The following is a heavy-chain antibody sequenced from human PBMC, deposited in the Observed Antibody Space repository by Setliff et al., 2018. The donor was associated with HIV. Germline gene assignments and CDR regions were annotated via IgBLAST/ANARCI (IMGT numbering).Heavy chain of an antibody. Sequence: SETLSLTCSVSGGPITTSTYYWGWIRQPPGKGLEWIGNVYHTGSTYYNPSLKSRVTISVDTSKNQFSLKLSSVIAADTAVYYCARHAAGPDGPFDYWGQGTLVTVSS. CDR1: GGPITTSTYY. CDR2: VYHTGST. J-gene: IGHJ4*02. V-gene: IGHV4-39*01. CDR3: ARHAAGPDGPFDY.